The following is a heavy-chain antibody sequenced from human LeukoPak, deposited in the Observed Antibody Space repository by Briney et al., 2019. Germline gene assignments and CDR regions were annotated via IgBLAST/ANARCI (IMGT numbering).Heavy chain of an antibody. D-gene: IGHD3-3*01. CDR3: ARDPFWSGYYYYYYYMDV. Sequence: GSLRLSCAASGFTFSSYAMHWVRQAPGKGLEWVAVISYDGSNKYYADSVKGRFTISRDNSKNTLYLQMNSLRAEDTAVYYCARDPFWSGYYYYYYYMDVWGKGTTVTVSS. CDR1: GFTFSSYA. V-gene: IGHV3-30*04. CDR2: ISYDGSNK. J-gene: IGHJ6*03.